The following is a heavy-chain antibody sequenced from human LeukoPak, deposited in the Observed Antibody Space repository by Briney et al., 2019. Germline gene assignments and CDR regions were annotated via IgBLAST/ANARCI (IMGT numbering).Heavy chain of an antibody. CDR2: IYTSGST. D-gene: IGHD6-19*01. J-gene: IGHJ5*02. V-gene: IGHV4-4*07. CDR1: GGSISSYY. CDR3: ARDSPNSSGLGDWFDP. Sequence: SETLSLTCTVSGGSISSYYWSWIRQPAGKGLEWIGRIYTSGSTNYNASLKSRVSMSVDTSKNQFSLKLSSVTAADTAVYYCARDSPNSSGLGDWFDPWGQGTLVTVSS.